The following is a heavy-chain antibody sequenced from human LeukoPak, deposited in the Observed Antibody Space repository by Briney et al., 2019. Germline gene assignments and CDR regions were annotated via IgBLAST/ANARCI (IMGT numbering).Heavy chain of an antibody. CDR1: GFTFDDYA. J-gene: IGHJ3*02. D-gene: IGHD4-17*01. CDR2: ISWNSGSI. CDR3: AKGPTVTSAVFDI. Sequence: PGRSLRLSCAASGFTFDDYAMHWVRQAPGKGLEWVSGISWNSGSIGYADSVKGRFTISRDNAKNSLYLQMNSLRAEDMALYYCAKGPTVTSAVFDIWGQGTMVTVSS. V-gene: IGHV3-9*03.